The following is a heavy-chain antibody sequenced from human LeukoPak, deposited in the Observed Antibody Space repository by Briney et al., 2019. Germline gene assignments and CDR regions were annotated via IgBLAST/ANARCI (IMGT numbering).Heavy chain of an antibody. J-gene: IGHJ3*02. CDR1: GLTISGYW. CDR3: AREDGNTGASGFDI. D-gene: IGHD1-7*01. Sequence: GGSLRLSCAASGLTISGYWMTWVRQAPGKGLEWVANIKQDGSVECYADSVKGRFSISRDNAKNSLYLQMSSLTAEDTAVYYCAREDGNTGASGFDIWGQGTMVTVSS. V-gene: IGHV3-7*01. CDR2: IKQDGSVE.